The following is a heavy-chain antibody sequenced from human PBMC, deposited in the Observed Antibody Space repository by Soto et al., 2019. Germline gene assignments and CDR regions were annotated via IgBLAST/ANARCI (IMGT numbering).Heavy chain of an antibody. D-gene: IGHD2-21*02. CDR2: IYPGDSDT. CDR3: ASTYCGGDCYTPLDAFDI. J-gene: IGHJ3*02. Sequence: PGESLKISCKGSGYSFTSYWICWVRQMPGKGLEWMGIIYPGDSDTRYSPSFQGQVTISADKSISTAYLQWSSLKASDTAMYYCASTYCGGDCYTPLDAFDIWGQGTMGTVSS. CDR1: GYSFTSYW. V-gene: IGHV5-51*01.